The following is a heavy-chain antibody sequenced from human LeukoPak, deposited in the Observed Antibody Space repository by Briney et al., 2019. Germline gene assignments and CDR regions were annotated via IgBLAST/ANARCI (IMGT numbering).Heavy chain of an antibody. Sequence: GGSLRLSCAASGFTFSSYAMSWVRQAPGKGLEWVSAISGSGGSTYYADSVKGRFTISRDNFKNTLYLQMNSLRAEDTAVYYCAKNYGSGSYYNYRTFDYWGQGTLVTVSS. J-gene: IGHJ4*02. D-gene: IGHD3-10*01. CDR2: ISGSGGST. V-gene: IGHV3-23*01. CDR1: GFTFSSYA. CDR3: AKNYGSGSYYNYRTFDY.